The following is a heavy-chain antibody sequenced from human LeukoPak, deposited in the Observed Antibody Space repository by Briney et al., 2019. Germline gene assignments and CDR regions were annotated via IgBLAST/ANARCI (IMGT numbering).Heavy chain of an antibody. J-gene: IGHJ5*01. CDR2: ISAGGGNT. D-gene: IGHD3-10*01. CDR3: AKAGCYSDSGIYPCFDS. Sequence: GGSLCPSPAASGFTFNNYAISWVRQAPGKGLERVSGISAGGGNTYYADSVKGRFSISRDNSKNTLYLQMNSLTAEDTAIYYCAKAGCYSDSGIYPCFDSWANGVLVPVSS. CDR1: GFTFNNYA. V-gene: IGHV3-23*01.